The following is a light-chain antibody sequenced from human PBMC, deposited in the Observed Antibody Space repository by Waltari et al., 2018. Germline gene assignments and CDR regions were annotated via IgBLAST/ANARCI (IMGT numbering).Light chain of an antibody. CDR2: DAS. CDR3: QQYYSSPWT. CDR1: EFVDNDY. J-gene: IGKJ1*01. V-gene: IGKV3-20*01. Sequence: EIVLTQSPGTLSWSPGERATLSCRASEFVDNDYLAWYQQKPGQAPRLLIYDASRRATGTPDRFSGSGSGTDFSLTISRLEPEDFAVYYCQQYYSSPWTFGQGTKVDI.